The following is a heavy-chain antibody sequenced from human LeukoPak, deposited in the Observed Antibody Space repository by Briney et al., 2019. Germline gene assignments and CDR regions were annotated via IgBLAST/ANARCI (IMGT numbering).Heavy chain of an antibody. CDR1: GFTFSSYG. CDR3: AGEADILTGYENWFDP. J-gene: IGHJ5*02. D-gene: IGHD3-9*01. CDR2: IWYDGSNK. V-gene: IGHV3-33*01. Sequence: GGSLRLSCAASGFTFSSYGMHWVRQAPGKGLEWVAVIWYDGSNKYYADSVKGRFTISRDNSKNTLYLQMNSLRAEDTAVYYCAGEADILTGYENWFDPWGQGTLVTVSS.